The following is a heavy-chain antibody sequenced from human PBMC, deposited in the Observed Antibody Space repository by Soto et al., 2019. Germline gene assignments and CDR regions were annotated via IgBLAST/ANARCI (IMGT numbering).Heavy chain of an antibody. CDR1: GGSISSYY. Sequence: LSLTCTVSGGSISSYYWSWIRQPPGKGLEWIGYIYYSGSTNYNPSLKSRVTISVDTSKNQFSLKLSSVTAADTAVYYCASSSGSHYYYYGMDVWGQGTTVTVSS. J-gene: IGHJ6*02. V-gene: IGHV4-59*01. D-gene: IGHD3-10*01. CDR2: IYYSGST. CDR3: ASSSGSHYYYYGMDV.